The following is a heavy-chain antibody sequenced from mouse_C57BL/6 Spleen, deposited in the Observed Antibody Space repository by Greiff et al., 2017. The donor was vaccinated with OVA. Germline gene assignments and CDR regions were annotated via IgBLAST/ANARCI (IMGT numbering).Heavy chain of an antibody. D-gene: IGHD1-1*01. J-gene: IGHJ1*03. V-gene: IGHV2-5*01. CDR1: GFSLTSYG. CDR2: IWRGGST. CDR3: AKNYGSRGYFDV. Sequence: VQLQQSGPGLVQPSQSLSITCTVSGFSLTSYGVHWVRQSPGKGLEWLGVIWRGGSTDYNAAFMSRLSITQDNSKSQVFFKMNSLQADDTAIYYCAKNYGSRGYFDVWGTGTTDTVSS.